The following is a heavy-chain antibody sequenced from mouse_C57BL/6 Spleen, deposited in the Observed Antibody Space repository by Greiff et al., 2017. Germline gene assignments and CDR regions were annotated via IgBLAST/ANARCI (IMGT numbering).Heavy chain of an antibody. CDR1: GYTFTDYY. CDR3: ARKDYDYAMDY. V-gene: IGHV1-26*01. J-gene: IGHJ4*01. CDR2: LNPNNGGT. D-gene: IGHD1-1*01. Sequence: VQLQQSGPELVKPGASVTISCKASGYTFTDYYMNCVKQSPGTSLQWFGDLNPNNGGTSYNQKFKGSATVTGDKSSNTAYMELRSLTSEDSAVYYCARKDYDYAMDYWGQGTSVTVSS.